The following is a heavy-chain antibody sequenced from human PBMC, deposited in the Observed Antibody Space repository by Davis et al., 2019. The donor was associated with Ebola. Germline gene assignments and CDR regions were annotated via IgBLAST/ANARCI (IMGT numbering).Heavy chain of an antibody. CDR1: GGSISIYY. CDR2: IYYSGST. V-gene: IGHV4-59*12. D-gene: IGHD6-19*01. CDR3: ARRAVYSSGWFRIRFDY. Sequence: SETLSPTCTISGGSISIYYWSWIRQPPGKGLEWIGYIYYSGSTNYNPSLKSRVTISVDTSNNQFSLKLSSVTAADTAVYYCARRAVYSSGWFRIRFDYWGQGTLVTVSS. J-gene: IGHJ4*02.